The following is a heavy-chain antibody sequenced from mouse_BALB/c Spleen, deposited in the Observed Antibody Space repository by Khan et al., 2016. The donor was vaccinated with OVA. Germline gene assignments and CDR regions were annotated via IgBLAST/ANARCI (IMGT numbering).Heavy chain of an antibody. CDR3: ARTGYYYFDY. V-gene: IGHV5-17*02. Sequence: EVELVESGGGLVQTGGSRKLSCAASGFTFSGFGMHWVRQAPEKGLEWVAYISSGSNSIYYADTVKGRFTISRDNPKHTLFLQMTSLRSEDTAIYYCARTGYYYFDYWSQGTTLTVSS. D-gene: IGHD2-3*01. J-gene: IGHJ2*01. CDR1: GFTFSGFG. CDR2: ISSGSNSI.